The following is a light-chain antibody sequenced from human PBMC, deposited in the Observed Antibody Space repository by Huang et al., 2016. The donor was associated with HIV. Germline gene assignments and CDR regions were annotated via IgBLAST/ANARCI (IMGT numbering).Light chain of an antibody. CDR3: QQSDRFPYT. J-gene: IGKJ3*01. V-gene: IGKV1-39*01. CDR2: AAS. CDR1: QGIRSY. Sequence: DIQMTQSPSSLSASVGDRVTITCRAPQGIRSYLNWYQQRPGKAPTLLVYAASNLQSGVPHRFSGSGSGTDFTLPINDLQPEDFATYYCQQSDRFPYTFGPGTKVDI.